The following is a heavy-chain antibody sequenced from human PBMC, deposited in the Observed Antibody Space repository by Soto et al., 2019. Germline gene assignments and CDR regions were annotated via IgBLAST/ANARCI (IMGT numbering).Heavy chain of an antibody. CDR2: ISGSGGST. J-gene: IGHJ4*02. CDR3: AKRISSSWYSLGTLDY. CDR1: GFTFSSYA. V-gene: IGHV3-23*01. Sequence: GSLRLSCAASGFTFSSYAMSWVRQAPGKGLEWVSAISGSGGSTYYADSVKGRFTISRDNSKNTLYLQMNSLRAEDTAVYYCAKRISSSWYSLGTLDYWGQGTLVTVSS. D-gene: IGHD6-13*01.